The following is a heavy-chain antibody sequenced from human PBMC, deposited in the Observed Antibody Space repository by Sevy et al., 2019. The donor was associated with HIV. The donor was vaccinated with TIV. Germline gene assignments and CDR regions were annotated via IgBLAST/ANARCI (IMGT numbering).Heavy chain of an antibody. Sequence: GGSLRLSCAASGFTVSSNYMSWVRQAPGKGLEWVSVIYSGGSTYYADSVKGRFTISRDNSKNTLYLQMNSLRAEDTAVYYCARELTGTKAVYYYYGMDVWGQGTTVTVSS. V-gene: IGHV3-53*01. CDR3: ARELTGTKAVYYYYGMDV. CDR2: IYSGGST. J-gene: IGHJ6*02. CDR1: GFTVSSNY. D-gene: IGHD1-7*01.